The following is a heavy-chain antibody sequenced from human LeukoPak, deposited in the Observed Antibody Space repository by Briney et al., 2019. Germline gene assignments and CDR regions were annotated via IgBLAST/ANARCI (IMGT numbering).Heavy chain of an antibody. CDR3: ARDTNIPESETFHY. J-gene: IGHJ4*02. V-gene: IGHV1-2*02. D-gene: IGHD2-2*02. Sequence: ASVKVSCKASGYTFSDFYIHWVRQAPGQGPEWMGWTNPNIGSTNSTQKFQGRLTMTRDPSLSTAYMELSGLRSDDTAVYYCARDTNIPESETFHYWGQGTLVTVS. CDR2: TNPNIGST. CDR1: GYTFSDFY.